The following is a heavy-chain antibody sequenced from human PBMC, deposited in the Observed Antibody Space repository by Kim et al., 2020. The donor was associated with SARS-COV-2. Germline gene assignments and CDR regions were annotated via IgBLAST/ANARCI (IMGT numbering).Heavy chain of an antibody. V-gene: IGHV1-69*13. D-gene: IGHD3-22*01. CDR3: ASRFFDSSGNYHDY. CDR1: GGTFGTYP. J-gene: IGHJ4*02. CDR2: IIPFYDTT. Sequence: SVKVSCKASGGTFGTYPISWVRQAPGQGLEWMGGIIPFYDTTNYAPKFQGRVTMTADESTSTTYMELSSLKSGDTAVYFCASRFFDSSGNYHDYWGQGT.